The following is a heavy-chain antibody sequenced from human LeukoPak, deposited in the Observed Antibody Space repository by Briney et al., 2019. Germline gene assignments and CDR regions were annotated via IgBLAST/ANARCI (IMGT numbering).Heavy chain of an antibody. CDR3: AKLTGTSGPPFDY. Sequence: GGSLRLSCAASGFTFSSYWMHWVRKAPGKGLVWFSRISSDGTSTSYADSVKGRFTISRDNAKNTLYLQMNSLRAEDTAMYYCAKLTGTSGPPFDYWGQGTLVTVSS. D-gene: IGHD1-7*01. CDR1: GFTFSSYW. V-gene: IGHV3-74*01. CDR2: ISSDGTST. J-gene: IGHJ4*02.